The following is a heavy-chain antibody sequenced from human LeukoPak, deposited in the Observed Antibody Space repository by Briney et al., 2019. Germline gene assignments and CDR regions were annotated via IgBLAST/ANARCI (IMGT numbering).Heavy chain of an antibody. CDR2: ISSGSSFI. D-gene: IGHD3-3*01. V-gene: IGHV3-21*01. J-gene: IGHJ4*02. CDR1: GFTFSTYS. Sequence: PGGSLRLSCAASGFTFSTYSMNWVRQAPGKGLEWVSSISSGSSFIYYADSVKGRFTISRDNSKNTLYLQMNSLRAEDTAVYYCARTATIFGVVTADYWGQGTLVTVSS. CDR3: ARTATIFGVVTADY.